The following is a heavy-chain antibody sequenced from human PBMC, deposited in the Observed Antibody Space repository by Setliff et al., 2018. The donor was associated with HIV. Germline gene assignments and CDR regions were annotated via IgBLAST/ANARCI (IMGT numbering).Heavy chain of an antibody. CDR1: GFTFSSYS. V-gene: IGHV3-21*04. CDR3: ARAQPFDP. D-gene: IGHD6-13*01. CDR2: ISTSSSFK. J-gene: IGHJ5*02. Sequence: GGSLRLSCVASGFTFSSYSMNWVRQAPGKGPEWVSSISTSSSFKYYTDSVKGRFTISRDNAKKALYLQMNSLRAEDTAVYYCARAQPFDPWGQGTLVTVSS.